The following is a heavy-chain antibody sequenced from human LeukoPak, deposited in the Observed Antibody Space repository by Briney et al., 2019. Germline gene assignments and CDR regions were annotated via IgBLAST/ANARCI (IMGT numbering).Heavy chain of an antibody. Sequence: GGSLRLSCAASGFTFSSYVMSWGRQAPGKGLEWVSTINKNGGETYYADSVKGRFTISRDDSRNTLYLQMNSLRAEDTAVYYCAKDHDHENQWFDPWGQGTLVTVSS. CDR1: GFTFSSYV. CDR3: AKDHDHENQWFDP. J-gene: IGHJ5*02. CDR2: INKNGGET. D-gene: IGHD2/OR15-2a*01. V-gene: IGHV3-23*01.